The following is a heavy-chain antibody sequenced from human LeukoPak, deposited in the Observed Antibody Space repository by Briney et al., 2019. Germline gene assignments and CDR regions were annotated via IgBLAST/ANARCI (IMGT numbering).Heavy chain of an antibody. V-gene: IGHV3-33*06. CDR2: IWYDGSNK. CDR3: AKDNSRLDRLREGLDFDY. D-gene: IGHD3-16*01. Sequence: PGGSLRLSCAASGFTFSSYGMHWVRQAPGKGLEWVAVIWYDGSNKYYADSVEGRFTISRDNSKNTLYLQMNSLRAEDTAVYYCAKDNSRLDRLREGLDFDYWGQGTLVTVSS. CDR1: GFTFSSYG. J-gene: IGHJ4*02.